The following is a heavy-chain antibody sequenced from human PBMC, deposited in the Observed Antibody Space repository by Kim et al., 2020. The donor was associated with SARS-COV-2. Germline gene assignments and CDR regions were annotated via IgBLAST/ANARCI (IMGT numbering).Heavy chain of an antibody. V-gene: IGHV4-59*01. D-gene: IGHD3-22*01. CDR1: GGSISSYY. CDR2: IYYSGST. CDR3: ARVRVFFGGSYDSSGYLGYYFDY. J-gene: IGHJ4*02. Sequence: SETLSLTCTVSGGSISSYYWSWIRQPPGKGLEWIGYIYYSGSTNYNPSLKSRVTISVDTSKNQFSLNLSSVTAADTAVYYCARVRVFFGGSYDSSGYLGYYFDYWGQGTLVTVSS.